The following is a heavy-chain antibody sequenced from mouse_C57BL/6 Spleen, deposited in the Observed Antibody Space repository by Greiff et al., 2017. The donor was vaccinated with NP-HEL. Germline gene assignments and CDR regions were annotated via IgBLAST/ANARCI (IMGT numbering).Heavy chain of an antibody. D-gene: IGHD2-5*01. CDR1: RYTFTSYW. V-gene: IGHV1-50*01. Sequence: QVHVTQPGAELVKPGASVKLSCKPSRYTFTSYWMQLVKLLPGPGLDLIREIAPSDSYTNYNQKFKGKATLTVDTSSSTAYMQLSSLTSEDSAVYYCARYYSNYRYFDVWGTGTTVTVSS. J-gene: IGHJ1*03. CDR2: IAPSDSYT. CDR3: ARYYSNYRYFDV.